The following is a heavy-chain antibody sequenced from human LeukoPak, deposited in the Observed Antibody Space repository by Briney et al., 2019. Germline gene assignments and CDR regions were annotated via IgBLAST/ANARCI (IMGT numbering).Heavy chain of an antibody. CDR2: ISGSGSGGST. D-gene: IGHD3-10*01. V-gene: IGHV3-23*01. J-gene: IGHJ3*02. CDR1: GFTFSSSA. Sequence: GGSLRLSCAASGFTFSSSAMSWVRQAPGKGLEWVSSISGSGSGGSTYYADSVKGRFTISRDNSKNTLYFQMNSLRAEDTAVYYGARDGGYGSGAFDIWGQGTMVTVSS. CDR3: ARDGGYGSGAFDI.